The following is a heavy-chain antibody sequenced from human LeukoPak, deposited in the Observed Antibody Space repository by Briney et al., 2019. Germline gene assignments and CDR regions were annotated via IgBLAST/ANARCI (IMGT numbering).Heavy chain of an antibody. V-gene: IGHV4-30-4*08. CDR2: IYYSGST. CDR3: AGEYYGSGSYFDY. J-gene: IGHJ4*02. D-gene: IGHD3-10*01. Sequence: YPSETLSLTCTVSGGSISSGDYYWSWIRQPPGKGLEWIGYIYYSGSTYYNPSLKSRVTISVDTSKNQFSLKLSSVTAADTAVYYCAGEYYGSGSYFDYWGQGTLVTVSS. CDR1: GGSISSGDYY.